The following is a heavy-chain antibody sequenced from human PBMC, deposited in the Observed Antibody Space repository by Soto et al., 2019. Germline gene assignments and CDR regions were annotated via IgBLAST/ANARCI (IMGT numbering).Heavy chain of an antibody. J-gene: IGHJ4*02. CDR1: GFTFSSYA. D-gene: IGHD4-17*01. CDR3: AKTASMTIRDGFDH. Sequence: EVQVLESGGGLVQPGGSLRLSCAASGFTFSSYAMSWVGQAPGQGLEWVSAISGSGINPYYADSVKGRFTISRDNSKNTLNLQMNSLRAEDTAIYYCAKTASMTIRDGFDHWGQGTLVTVSS. V-gene: IGHV3-23*01. CDR2: ISGSGINP.